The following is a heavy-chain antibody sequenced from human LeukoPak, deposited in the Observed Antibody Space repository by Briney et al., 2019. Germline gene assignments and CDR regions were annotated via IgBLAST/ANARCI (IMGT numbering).Heavy chain of an antibody. D-gene: IGHD1-26*01. J-gene: IGHJ4*02. V-gene: IGHV3-15*07. CDR2: IKSKADGGTA. CDR1: GFTFSDAW. CDR3: TTPIMGATDY. Sequence: GGSLRLSCAASGFTFSDAWMNWVRQAPGKGLEWVGRIKSKADGGTADYAAPVKGRFTISRDDSKNTLYLQMNSLKTEDTALYYCTTPIMGATDYWGQGTLVTVSS.